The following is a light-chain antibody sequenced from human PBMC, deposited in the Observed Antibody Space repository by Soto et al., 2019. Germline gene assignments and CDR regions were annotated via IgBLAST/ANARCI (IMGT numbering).Light chain of an antibody. CDR3: STWDDSLSSVL. Sequence: QSVLTQPPSASGTPGQRVTVSCSGSSSTIGSNNVAWYKKLAGSAPKLLIYENDQRPSGVPDRFSGSKSGTSASLAISGLRSEDEATYYCSTWDDSLSSVLSGGGTKVTVL. CDR2: END. V-gene: IGLV1-47*01. CDR1: SSTIGSNN. J-gene: IGLJ2*01.